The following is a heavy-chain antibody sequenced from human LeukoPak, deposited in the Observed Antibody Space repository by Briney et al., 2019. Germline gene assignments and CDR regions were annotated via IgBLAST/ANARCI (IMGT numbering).Heavy chain of an antibody. CDR1: GFTFSTSL. D-gene: IGHD3-3*01. Sequence: GGSLRLSCAASGFTFSTSLMHWVRQVPGKRLVWVSRINSDGRSTDYADSVKGRFTISRDNTKNTLYLQMNSLRVEDTAMYYCAHTVWSGNYFDYWGQGTLVTVSS. J-gene: IGHJ4*02. V-gene: IGHV3-74*01. CDR2: INSDGRST. CDR3: AHTVWSGNYFDY.